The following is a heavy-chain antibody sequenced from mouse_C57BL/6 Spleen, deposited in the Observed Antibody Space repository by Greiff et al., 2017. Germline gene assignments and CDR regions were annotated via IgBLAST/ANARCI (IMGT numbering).Heavy chain of an antibody. CDR3: VSLDSSGLMDY. CDR1: GFSFNTYA. D-gene: IGHD3-2*02. Sequence: EVQGVESGGGLVQPKGSLKLSCAASGFSFNTYAMNWVRQAPGKGLEWVARIRSKSNNYATYYADSVKDRFTISRDDSESMLYLQMNNLKTEDTAMYYCVSLDSSGLMDYWGQGTSVTVSS. V-gene: IGHV10-1*01. CDR2: IRSKSNNYAT. J-gene: IGHJ4*01.